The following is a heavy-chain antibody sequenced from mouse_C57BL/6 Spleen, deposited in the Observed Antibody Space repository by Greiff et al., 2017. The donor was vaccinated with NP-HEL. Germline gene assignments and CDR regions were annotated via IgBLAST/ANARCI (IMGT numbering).Heavy chain of an antibody. D-gene: IGHD2-12*01. V-gene: IGHV3-1*01. CDR2: ISYSGST. Sequence: EVQLQESGPGMVKPSQSLSLTCTVTGYSITSGYDWHWIRHFPGNKLEWMGYISYSGSTNYNPSLKSRISITHDTSKNHFFLKLNSVTTEDTATYYCARASYPYWYFDVWGTGTTVTVSS. CDR3: ARASYPYWYFDV. J-gene: IGHJ1*03. CDR1: GYSITSGYD.